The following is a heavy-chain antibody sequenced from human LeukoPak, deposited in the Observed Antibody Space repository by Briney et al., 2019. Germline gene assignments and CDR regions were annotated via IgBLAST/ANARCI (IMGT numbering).Heavy chain of an antibody. D-gene: IGHD3-10*01. CDR2: IYNTGST. J-gene: IGHJ4*02. Sequence: KTSETLSLTCSVSGESIISSYFWSWIRQPAGKGLEWIGRIYNTGSTDFNPSLKSRVTRSVDTSRNQFSLKLSSVTAADTAVYYCAKYASGSLVVWGQGTLVTVSS. CDR3: AKYASGSLVV. V-gene: IGHV4-4*07. CDR1: GESIISSYF.